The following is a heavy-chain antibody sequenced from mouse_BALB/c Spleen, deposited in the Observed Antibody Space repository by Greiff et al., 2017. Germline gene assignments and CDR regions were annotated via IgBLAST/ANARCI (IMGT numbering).Heavy chain of an antibody. D-gene: IGHD2-4*01. V-gene: IGHV1S81*02. CDR3: AREEDYDVGY. CDR2: INPSNGRT. Sequence: QVQLQQPGAELVKPGASVKLSCKASGYTFTSYWMHWVKQRPGQGLEWIGEINPSNGRTNYNEKFKSKATLTVDKSSSTAYMQLSSLTSEDSAVYYCAREEDYDVGYWGQGTTLTVSS. J-gene: IGHJ2*01. CDR1: GYTFTSYW.